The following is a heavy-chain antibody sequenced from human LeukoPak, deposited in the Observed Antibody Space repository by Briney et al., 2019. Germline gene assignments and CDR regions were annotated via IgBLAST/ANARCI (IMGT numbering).Heavy chain of an antibody. CDR2: INHSGST. CDR3: ARAPSGRYSYGNDY. D-gene: IGHD5-18*01. V-gene: IGHV4-34*01. CDR1: GGSFSGYY. J-gene: IGHJ4*02. Sequence: SETLSLTCAVYGGSFSGYYWSWIRQPPGKGLEWIGEINHSGSTNYNPSLKSRVTISVDTSKNQFSLKLSSVTAADTAVYYCARAPSGRYSYGNDYWGQGTLVTVSS.